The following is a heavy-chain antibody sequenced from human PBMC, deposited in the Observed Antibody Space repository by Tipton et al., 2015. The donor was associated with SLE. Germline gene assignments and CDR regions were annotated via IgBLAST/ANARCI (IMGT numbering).Heavy chain of an antibody. CDR2: IYHSGST. CDR1: GGSFSGYS. Sequence: TLSLTCAVYGGSFSGYSWSWIRQPPGKGLEWIGEIYHSGSTKNNPSLKSRVTISIDTSKNQFSLKLSSVTAADTAVYYCARGPSDVGYWGQGTLVTVSS. D-gene: IGHD1-26*01. CDR3: ARGPSDVGY. V-gene: IGHV4-34*01. J-gene: IGHJ4*02.